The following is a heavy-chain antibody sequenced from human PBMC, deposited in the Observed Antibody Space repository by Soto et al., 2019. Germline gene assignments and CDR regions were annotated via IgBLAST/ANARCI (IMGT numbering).Heavy chain of an antibody. Sequence: GGSLRLSCAASGFTFSNYGMHWVRQAPGRGLEWVALIWSDGGNKYYGDSVKGRFTISKDNSKNILYLQMNSLRAEDTAVYYCAREGLGFCSSASCYGVDVWGQGTTVTVSS. D-gene: IGHD2-2*01. J-gene: IGHJ6*02. V-gene: IGHV3-33*01. CDR1: GFTFSNYG. CDR3: AREGLGFCSSASCYGVDV. CDR2: IWSDGGNK.